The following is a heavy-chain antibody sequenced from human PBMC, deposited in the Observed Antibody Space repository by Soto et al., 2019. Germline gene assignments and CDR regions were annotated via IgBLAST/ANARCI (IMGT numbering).Heavy chain of an antibody. CDR1: GFTFSSFA. J-gene: IGHJ3*01. CDR2: ISFNGLSQ. D-gene: IGHD3-16*01. CDR3: ARGGRGLRGAFDV. Sequence: QELLVESGGGVVQPGKSLRISCAASGFTFSSFAMHWVRQAPGKGLEWVSVISFNGLSQFYPDSIRGRFTISRDNSKNTLYLQLDSLRRDDTAVYYCARGGRGLRGAFDVWGQGPEVSVS. V-gene: IGHV3-30*03.